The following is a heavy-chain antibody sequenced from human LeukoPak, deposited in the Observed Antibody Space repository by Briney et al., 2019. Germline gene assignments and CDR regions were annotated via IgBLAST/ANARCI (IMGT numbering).Heavy chain of an antibody. D-gene: IGHD3-22*01. CDR2: GHTSGGT. CDR1: GGSISSGNYY. J-gene: IGHJ3*02. CDR3: ARDGSSSAYYYDSFDI. V-gene: IGHV4-61*02. Sequence: SETLSLTCTVSGGSISSGNYYWSWIRQPAGKGLEWIGRGHTSGGTNYNPSLKSRVTISVDTSKNQVSLKLSSVAAADTAVYYCARDGSSSAYYYDSFDIWGQGTMVTVSS.